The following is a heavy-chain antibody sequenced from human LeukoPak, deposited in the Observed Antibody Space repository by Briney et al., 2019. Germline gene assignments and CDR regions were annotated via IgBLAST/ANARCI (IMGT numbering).Heavy chain of an antibody. CDR1: GYTFTSYG. V-gene: IGHV1-18*01. CDR3: ARDFPYYYDSSGYYPTTDY. J-gene: IGHJ4*02. Sequence: ASVKVSCKASGYTFTSYGISWVRQAPGQGLEWMGWISAYNGNTNYAQKLQGRVTMNTDTSTSTAYMELRSLRSDDTAVYYCARDFPYYYDSSGYYPTTDYWGQGTLVTVSS. CDR2: ISAYNGNT. D-gene: IGHD3-22*01.